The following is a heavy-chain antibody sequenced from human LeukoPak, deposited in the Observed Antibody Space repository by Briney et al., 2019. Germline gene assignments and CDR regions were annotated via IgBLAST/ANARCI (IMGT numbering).Heavy chain of an antibody. Sequence: SETLSLTCTVSGDSISSYYCSWIRQPPGKGLEWIGNIFYSGSTYYSPSLKSRVTISVDTSKNQFSLKLSSVTAADTAVYYCARDVGIWWLRSGAFDIWGQGTMVTVSS. V-gene: IGHV4-59*12. J-gene: IGHJ3*02. CDR2: IFYSGST. CDR3: ARDVGIWWLRSGAFDI. CDR1: GDSISSYY. D-gene: IGHD5-12*01.